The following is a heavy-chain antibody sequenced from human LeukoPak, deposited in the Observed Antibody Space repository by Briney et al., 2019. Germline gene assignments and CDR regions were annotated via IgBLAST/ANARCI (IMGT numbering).Heavy chain of an antibody. CDR1: GFTFSNYN. CDR3: AKDQESSGPTARDALDI. CDR2: ISSGSRSI. D-gene: IGHD2-2*01. Sequence: GGSLRLSCAASGFTFSNYNMNWFRQAPGKGLEWVSSISSGSRSIYYADSVKGRFTISRDNAKNSLYLQMNSLRAEDTAVYYCAKDQESSGPTARDALDIWGQGTMVTVSS. J-gene: IGHJ3*02. V-gene: IGHV3-21*01.